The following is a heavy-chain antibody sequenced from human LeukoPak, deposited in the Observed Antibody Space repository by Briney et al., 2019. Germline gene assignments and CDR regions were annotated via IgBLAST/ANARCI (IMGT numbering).Heavy chain of an antibody. Sequence: GGSLRLSCAASGFTFSSYWMSWVRQAPGKGLEWVANIKQDGSEKYYVDSVKGRFTISRDNAKNSLYLQMNSLRAEDTAVYYCARGELIAAAGTDYYFDYWGQGTLVTVSS. CDR3: ARGELIAAAGTDYYFDY. CDR1: GFTFSSYW. V-gene: IGHV3-7*01. D-gene: IGHD6-13*01. CDR2: IKQDGSEK. J-gene: IGHJ4*02.